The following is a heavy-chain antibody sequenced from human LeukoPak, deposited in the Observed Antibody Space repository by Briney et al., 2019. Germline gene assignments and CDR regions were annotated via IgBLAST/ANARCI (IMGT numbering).Heavy chain of an antibody. CDR1: GFTFSRYW. V-gene: IGHV3-74*01. CDR2: IKSDGNT. CDR3: ARAPSEIGGYYPEYFRH. D-gene: IGHD3-22*01. Sequence: GGSLRLSCAASGFTFSRYWMHWLRQAPGKGLVWVSRIKSDGNTNYADSVKGRFTISRDNAKNTVSLQMNSLRAEDTGVYFCARAPSEIGGYYPEYFRHWGQGTLVTVSS. J-gene: IGHJ1*01.